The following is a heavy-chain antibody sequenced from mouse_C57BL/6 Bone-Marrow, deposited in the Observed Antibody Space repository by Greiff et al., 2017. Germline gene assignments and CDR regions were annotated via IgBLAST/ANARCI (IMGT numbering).Heavy chain of an antibody. D-gene: IGHD1-1*01. Sequence: ESGPGLVKPSQSLSLTCSVTGYSITSGYYWNWIRQFPGNKLEWMGYISYDGSNNYNPSLKNRISITRDTSKNQFFLKLNSVATEDTATYYCARETVGAFDYWGQGTTLTVSS. CDR3: ARETVGAFDY. V-gene: IGHV3-6*01. J-gene: IGHJ2*01. CDR1: GYSITSGYY. CDR2: ISYDGSN.